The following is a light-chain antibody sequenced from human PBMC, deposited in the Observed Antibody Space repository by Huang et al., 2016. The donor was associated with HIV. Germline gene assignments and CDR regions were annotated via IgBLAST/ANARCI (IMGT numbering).Light chain of an antibody. Sequence: ENLMTQSPSTLSVSPGESATLSCRASQRVFKNLAWYQQKPGQAPKLLSYGSSTRAAGIPARFSGSGSGTDFTLTISSLQSEDFAVYYCQQYNTSPRTFGQGTKVEV. V-gene: IGKV3-15*01. CDR2: GSS. CDR1: QRVFKN. CDR3: QQYNTSPRT. J-gene: IGKJ1*01.